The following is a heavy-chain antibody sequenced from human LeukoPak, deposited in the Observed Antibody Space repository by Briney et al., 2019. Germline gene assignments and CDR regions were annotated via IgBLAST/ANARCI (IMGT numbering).Heavy chain of an antibody. CDR2: IRSKAYGGTT. Sequence: GGSLRLSCTASGFTFGDYAMSWVRQAPGKGLEWVGFIRSKAYGGTTEYAASVKGRLTISRDDSKSIAYLQMNSLKTEDTAVYYCTRVGYSSGWYDYYYGMDVWGQGTTVTVSS. J-gene: IGHJ6*02. V-gene: IGHV3-49*04. CDR1: GFTFGDYA. D-gene: IGHD6-19*01. CDR3: TRVGYSSGWYDYYYGMDV.